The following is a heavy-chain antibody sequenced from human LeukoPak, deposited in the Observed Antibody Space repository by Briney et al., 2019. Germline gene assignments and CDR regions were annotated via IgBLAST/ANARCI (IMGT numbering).Heavy chain of an antibody. Sequence: GGSLRLSCPVSGFSFSSYAMHWVRQAPGKGLEWVAVIRHDETNEYYADSVQGRFTISRDTSKNTLYLQMNSLRAEDTAVYYCAKEYTPSSPLGELDSWGQGTLVTVSS. J-gene: IGHJ4*02. CDR1: GFSFSSYA. CDR3: AKEYTPSSPLGELDS. D-gene: IGHD6-6*01. CDR2: IRHDETNE. V-gene: IGHV3-30*02.